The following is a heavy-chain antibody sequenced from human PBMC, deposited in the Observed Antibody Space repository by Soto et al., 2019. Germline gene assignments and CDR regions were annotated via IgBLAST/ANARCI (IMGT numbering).Heavy chain of an antibody. CDR1: GYTFTGYY. J-gene: IGHJ4*02. D-gene: IGHD3-10*01. CDR2: INPNSGGT. CDR3: ARDRPDYYGSGSYSPYYFDY. Sequence: ASVKVSCKASGYTFTGYYMHWVRQAPGQGLEWMGWINPNSGGTNYAQKSQGWVTMTRDTSISTAYMELSRLRSDDTAVYYCARDRPDYYGSGSYSPYYFDYWGQGTLVTVSS. V-gene: IGHV1-2*04.